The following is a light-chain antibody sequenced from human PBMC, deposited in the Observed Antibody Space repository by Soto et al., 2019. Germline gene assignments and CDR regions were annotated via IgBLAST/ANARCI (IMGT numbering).Light chain of an antibody. J-gene: IGKJ1*01. V-gene: IGKV3-20*01. CDR1: QSVSSSY. CDR3: HQYSGSPPWT. Sequence: EIVLTQSPGTLSLSPGERATLSCRASQSVSSSYLAWYQQKPGQAPRLLIYGASRRATGVPDRFSGSGSGTDFTLTIGRLEPEDFAVYYCHQYSGSPPWTFGQGTKVEIK. CDR2: GAS.